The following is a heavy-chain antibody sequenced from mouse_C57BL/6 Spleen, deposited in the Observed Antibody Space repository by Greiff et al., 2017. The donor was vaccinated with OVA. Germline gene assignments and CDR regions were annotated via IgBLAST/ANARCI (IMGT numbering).Heavy chain of an antibody. Sequence: QVQLQQPGAELVKPGASVKLSCKASGYTFTSYWMHWVKQRPGQGLEWIGMIHPYSGSTNYNEKFKSKATLTVYKSSSTAYMPLSSLASEDSAVYYSSYDGSTPFAYWGQGTLVTVSA. D-gene: IGHD1-1*01. CDR2: IHPYSGST. V-gene: IGHV1-64*01. CDR1: GYTFTSYW. CDR3: SYDGSTPFAY. J-gene: IGHJ3*01.